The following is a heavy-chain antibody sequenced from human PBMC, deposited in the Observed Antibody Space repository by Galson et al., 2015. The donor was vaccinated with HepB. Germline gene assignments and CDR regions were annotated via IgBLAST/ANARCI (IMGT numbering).Heavy chain of an antibody. Sequence: PALVKPTQTLTLTCTFSGFSLSTSEVGVGWIRQPPGKALEWLGFIYWDDDKRYSPSLKSRVSITKGTSKNQVVLIMTNMGPVDTATYYCAHSVRGPLDYWGQGTVVTVSS. J-gene: IGHJ4*02. D-gene: IGHD3/OR15-3a*01. CDR1: GFSLSTSEVG. CDR3: AHSVRGPLDY. V-gene: IGHV2-5*02. CDR2: IYWDDDK.